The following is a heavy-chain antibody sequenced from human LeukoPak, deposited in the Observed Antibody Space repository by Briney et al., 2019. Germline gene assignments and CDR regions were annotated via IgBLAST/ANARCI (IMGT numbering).Heavy chain of an antibody. CDR1: GGSISSYY. CDR2: IYYSGST. V-gene: IGHV4-59*01. CDR3: ARGGEPLWWFDP. Sequence: KPSETLSLTCTVSGGSISSYYWSWIRQPPGKGLEWIGYIYYSGSTNYNPSLKSRVTISVDTSKNQFSLKLSSVTAADTAVYYCARGGEPLWWFDPWGQGTLVTVSS. J-gene: IGHJ5*02. D-gene: IGHD1-26*01.